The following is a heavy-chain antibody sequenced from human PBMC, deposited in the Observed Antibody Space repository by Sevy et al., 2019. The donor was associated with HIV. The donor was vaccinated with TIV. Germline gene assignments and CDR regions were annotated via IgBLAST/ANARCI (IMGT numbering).Heavy chain of an antibody. J-gene: IGHJ6*02. Sequence: GESLKISCKASGYPFSGYYIHWVRQAPGQGLEWMGWINPNNGATNYAQRFQGRVTMTWDTSINTAYMDLSRLTSDDTALYYCAREPRYCINAVCYGMDVWGQGTTVTVSS. CDR3: AREPRYCINAVCYGMDV. CDR1: GYPFSGYY. V-gene: IGHV1-2*02. D-gene: IGHD2-8*01. CDR2: INPNNGAT.